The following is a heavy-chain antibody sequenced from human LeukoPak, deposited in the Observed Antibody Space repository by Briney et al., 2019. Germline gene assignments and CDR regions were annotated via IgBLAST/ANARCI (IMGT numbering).Heavy chain of an antibody. J-gene: IGHJ4*02. V-gene: IGHV3-23*01. CDR3: AKDRLDYGDYGGVLDY. D-gene: IGHD4-17*01. Sequence: GSLRLSCAASGFTFSDYAMSWVRQAPGKGLEWVSAISSDGSDTFYADSVRGRFTIARDNSKNILYLQMNSLRAEDTAVYYCAKDRLDYGDYGGVLDYWGQGTLVTVSS. CDR2: ISSDGSDT. CDR1: GFTFSDYA.